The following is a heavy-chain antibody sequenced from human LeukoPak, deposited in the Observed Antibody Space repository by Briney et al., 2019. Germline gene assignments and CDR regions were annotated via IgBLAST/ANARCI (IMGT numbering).Heavy chain of an antibody. J-gene: IGHJ3*02. V-gene: IGHV4-59*01. CDR1: GGSISNYY. CDR2: LYYSGNT. CDR3: ARDEERYFDWSRAFDI. D-gene: IGHD3-9*01. Sequence: SETLSLTCTVSGGSISNYYWSWIRQPPGKGLEWIGYLYYSGNTNYNPSLKSRVTISVDTSNNQFSLKLRSVTAADTAVYYCARDEERYFDWSRAFDIWGQGTMVTVSS.